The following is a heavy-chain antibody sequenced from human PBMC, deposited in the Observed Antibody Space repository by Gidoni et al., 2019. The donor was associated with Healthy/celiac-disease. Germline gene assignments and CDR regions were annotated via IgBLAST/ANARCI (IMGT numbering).Heavy chain of an antibody. D-gene: IGHD6-6*01. J-gene: IGHJ4*02. CDR3: ARDRSSSFKGGNDY. CDR2: IYYSGST. V-gene: IGHV4-39*07. Sequence: QLQLQESGPGLVMPSETLSLTCTVSGGSISSSSYYWGWIRQPPGKGLEWIGSIYYSGSTYYNPSLKSRVTISVDTSKNQFSLKLSSVTAADTAVYYCARDRSSSFKGGNDYWGQGTLVTVSS. CDR1: GGSISSSSYY.